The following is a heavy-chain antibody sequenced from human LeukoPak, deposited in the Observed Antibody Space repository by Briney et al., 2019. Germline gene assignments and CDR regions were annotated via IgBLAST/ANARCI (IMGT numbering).Heavy chain of an antibody. V-gene: IGHV6-1*01. CDR2: TYYRSKWYH. J-gene: IGHJ5*01. CDR1: GDSVSTNSAA. Sequence: SQTLSVTCAISGDSVSTNSAAWNWIGQSPSRGLEWLGRTYYRSKWYHDYAPSVQSRITINPDTSKNQFSLHLKSVTPEDTAVYYCARGNRDFDSWGQGTLVTVSS. D-gene: IGHD2-21*02. CDR3: ARGNRDFDS.